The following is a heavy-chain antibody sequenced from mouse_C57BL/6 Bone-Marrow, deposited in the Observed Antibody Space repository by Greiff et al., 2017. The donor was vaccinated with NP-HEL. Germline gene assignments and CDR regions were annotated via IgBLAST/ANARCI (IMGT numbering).Heavy chain of an antibody. Sequence: VQGVESGPELVRPGVSVKISCKGSGYTFTDYAMHWVKQSHAKSLEWIGVISTYYGDASYNQKFKDKATMTVDKSSSTAYMELARLTSEDSAVYYCARSVIWLRENYFDYWGQGTTLTVSS. D-gene: IGHD2-2*01. V-gene: IGHV1-67*01. CDR2: ISTYYGDA. CDR3: ARSVIWLRENYFDY. J-gene: IGHJ2*01. CDR1: GYTFTDYA.